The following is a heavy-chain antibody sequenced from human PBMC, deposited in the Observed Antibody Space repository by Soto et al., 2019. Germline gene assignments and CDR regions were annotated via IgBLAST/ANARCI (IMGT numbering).Heavy chain of an antibody. CDR3: ARKLYSKYEDPVNYYYYGMDV. CDR1: GGTFSSYA. J-gene: IGHJ6*02. Sequence: SLKVSCKASGGTFSSYAISWVRQAPGQGLEWMGGIIPIFGTANYAQKFQGRVTITADESTSTAYMELSSLRSEDTAVYYCARKLYSKYEDPVNYYYYGMDVWGQGTTVTVSS. V-gene: IGHV1-69*13. CDR2: IIPIFGTA. D-gene: IGHD4-4*01.